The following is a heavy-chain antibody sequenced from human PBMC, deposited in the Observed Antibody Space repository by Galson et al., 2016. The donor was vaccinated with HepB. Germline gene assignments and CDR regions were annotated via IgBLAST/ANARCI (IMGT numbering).Heavy chain of an antibody. CDR3: ARQETGYYGFFDL. Sequence: QSGAEXKKPGESLKISCKGSGYNFTSYWIGWVRQMPGKGLEWMGIIYSGDSDTRYSPSFQGQVTISAGKSISTAYLQWSSLKASDTAMYYCARQETGYYGFFDLWGRGTLVTVSS. D-gene: IGHD3-9*01. J-gene: IGHJ2*01. CDR2: IYSGDSDT. V-gene: IGHV5-51*01. CDR1: GYNFTSYW.